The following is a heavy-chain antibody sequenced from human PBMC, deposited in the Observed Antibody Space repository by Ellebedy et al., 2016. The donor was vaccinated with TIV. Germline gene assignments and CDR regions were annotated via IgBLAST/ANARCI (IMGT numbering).Heavy chain of an antibody. CDR2: IIPILGTP. J-gene: IGHJ5*02. CDR3: ARGFLSKWLDP. CDR1: GGTFITYN. V-gene: IGHV1-69*08. Sequence: AASVKVSCKPSGGTFITYNINWVRQAPGQGLEWMGGIIPILGTPKYAQKFQGRVTITADKSTNTVFIDLSSLRFEDTAVYYCARGFLSKWLDPWGRGTLVTVSS.